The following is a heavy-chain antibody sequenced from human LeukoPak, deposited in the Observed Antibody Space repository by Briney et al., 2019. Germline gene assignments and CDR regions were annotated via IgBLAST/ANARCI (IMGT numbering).Heavy chain of an antibody. D-gene: IGHD2-2*01. J-gene: IGHJ4*02. CDR1: GFTFSSYS. CDR2: ISTSSSYI. V-gene: IGHV3-21*01. Sequence: GGSLRLSCAASGFTFSSYSMNWVRQAPGKGLEWVSSISTSSSYIYYADSVKGRFTISRDNAKNSLFLHMNSLRAEDTAVYYCARGSSTFDYWGQATLVTVSP. CDR3: ARGSSTFDY.